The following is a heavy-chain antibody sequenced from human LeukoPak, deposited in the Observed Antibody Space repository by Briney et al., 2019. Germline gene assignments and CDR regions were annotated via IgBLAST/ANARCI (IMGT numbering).Heavy chain of an antibody. V-gene: IGHV5-51*01. CDR3: ARALEWLQKPYYFDY. D-gene: IGHD5-24*01. CDR1: GYSFTSYW. J-gene: IGHJ4*02. CDR2: IYPGDSHI. Sequence: GGSLKISCKGSGYSFTSYWIGWVRQMPGKGLEWMGIIYPGDSHIRYSPSFQGQVTISADKSISTAYLQWSSLKASDTAMYYCARALEWLQKPYYFDYWGQGTLVTVSS.